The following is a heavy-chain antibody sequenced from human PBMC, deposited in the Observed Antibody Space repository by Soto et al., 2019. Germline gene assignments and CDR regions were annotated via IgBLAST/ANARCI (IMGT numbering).Heavy chain of an antibody. V-gene: IGHV3-48*02. CDR1: GFSFNTYS. D-gene: IGHD3-22*01. CDR3: VRDTSGYYYLFDY. Sequence: GGSLRLSCAASGFSFNTYSMNWCRQAPGKGLEWVSYISSSGGTIYYADSVKGRFTVSRDNANNSLYLQMNSLRDEDTAVYYCVRDTSGYYYLFDYWGQGTLVTVSS. CDR2: ISSSGGTI. J-gene: IGHJ4*02.